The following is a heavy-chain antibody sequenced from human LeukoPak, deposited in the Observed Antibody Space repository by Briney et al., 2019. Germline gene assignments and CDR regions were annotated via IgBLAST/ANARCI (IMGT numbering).Heavy chain of an antibody. CDR2: ISSSGSTI. Sequence: GGSLRLSCAASGFTFSSDEMNWVRQAPGKGLEWVSYISSSGSTIYYADSVKGRFTISRDNAKNSLYLQMNSLRAEDTAVYYCARSDSGSYYYYYYGMDVWGQGTTVTVSS. J-gene: IGHJ6*02. D-gene: IGHD1-26*01. CDR3: ARSDSGSYYYYYYGMDV. CDR1: GFTFSSDE. V-gene: IGHV3-48*03.